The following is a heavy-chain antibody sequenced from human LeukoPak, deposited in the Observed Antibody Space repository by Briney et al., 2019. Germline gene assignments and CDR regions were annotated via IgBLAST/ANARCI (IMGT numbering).Heavy chain of an antibody. CDR2: IWYDGSNK. J-gene: IGHJ6*02. Sequence: GGSLRLSCAASGFTFSSYGMHWVRQAPGKGLEWVAVIWYDGSNKYYADSVKGRFTISRDNSKNTLYLQMNSLRAEDTAVYYCGRDGGGSGFLGYYYYGMDVWGQGTTVTVSS. CDR1: GFTFSSYG. CDR3: GRDGGGSGFLGYYYYGMDV. V-gene: IGHV3-33*01. D-gene: IGHD6-19*01.